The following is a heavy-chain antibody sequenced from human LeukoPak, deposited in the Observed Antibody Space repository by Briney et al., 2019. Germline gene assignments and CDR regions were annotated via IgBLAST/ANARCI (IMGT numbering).Heavy chain of an antibody. Sequence: SVKVSCKASGGTFSSYAISWVRQAPGQGLEWMGGIIPIFGTANYAQKFQGRVTITADESTSTAYMGLSSLRSEDTAVYYCARSGIVATIGEDYYYYGMDVWGKGTTVTVSS. J-gene: IGHJ6*04. CDR2: IIPIFGTA. D-gene: IGHD5-12*01. CDR3: ARSGIVATIGEDYYYYGMDV. V-gene: IGHV1-69*13. CDR1: GGTFSSYA.